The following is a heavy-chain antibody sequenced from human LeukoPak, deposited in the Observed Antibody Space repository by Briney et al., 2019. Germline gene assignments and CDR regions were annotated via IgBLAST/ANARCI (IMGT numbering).Heavy chain of an antibody. J-gene: IGHJ4*02. D-gene: IGHD6-19*01. CDR3: ASALDEYSSGAYFDY. CDR2: ISYDGSNK. Sequence: GGSLRLSCAASGFTFSSYAMHWVRQAPGKGLEWVAVISYDGSNKYYADSVKGRFTISRDNSKNTLYLQMNSLRAEDTAVYYCASALDEYSSGAYFDYWGQGTLVTVSS. CDR1: GFTFSSYA. V-gene: IGHV3-30-3*01.